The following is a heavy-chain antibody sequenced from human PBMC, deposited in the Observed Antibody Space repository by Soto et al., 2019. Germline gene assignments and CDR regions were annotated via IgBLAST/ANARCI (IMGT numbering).Heavy chain of an antibody. V-gene: IGHV3-30*18. Sequence: SLRLSCAASGFTFSSYGMHWVRQAPGKGLEWVAVISYDGSNKYYADSVKGRFTISRGNSKNTLYLQMNSLRAEDTAVYYCAKDGQWLGLYYYYGMDVWGQGTTVTVSS. CDR1: GFTFSSYG. D-gene: IGHD6-19*01. CDR3: AKDGQWLGLYYYYGMDV. J-gene: IGHJ6*02. CDR2: ISYDGSNK.